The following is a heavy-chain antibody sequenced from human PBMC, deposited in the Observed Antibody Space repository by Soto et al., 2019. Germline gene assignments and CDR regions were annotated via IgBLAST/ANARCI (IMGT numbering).Heavy chain of an antibody. D-gene: IGHD1-26*01. V-gene: IGHV3-30*03. CDR3: AVALENPYLYYCLNV. Sequence: QGQLVESGGCVVQPGRSLRLSCAASGFSFSSYGMEWVRLAPGKGLEWVAATTYDGGIKHYVDSVKGRFTISRDNSKNTLYLQMNSLRVEDTATYYWAVALENPYLYYCLNVWGQGTTFTV. CDR1: GFSFSSYG. CDR2: TTYDGGIK. J-gene: IGHJ6*01.